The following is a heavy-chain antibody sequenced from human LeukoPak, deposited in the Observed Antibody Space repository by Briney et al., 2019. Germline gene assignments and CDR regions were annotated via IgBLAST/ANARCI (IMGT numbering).Heavy chain of an antibody. D-gene: IGHD3-10*01. V-gene: IGHV3-48*03. J-gene: IGHJ4*02. Sequence: GGSLRLSCAASGFTFSSYEMNWGRQAPGKGLEWVSYISSSCSTIYYADSAKGRFTISRDNAKKSLYLQMNTLRAEDTAVYYCARVLLLWFGQLSTPVDYWGQGTLVTASS. CDR2: ISSSCSTI. CDR3: ARVLLLWFGQLSTPVDY. CDR1: GFTFSSYE.